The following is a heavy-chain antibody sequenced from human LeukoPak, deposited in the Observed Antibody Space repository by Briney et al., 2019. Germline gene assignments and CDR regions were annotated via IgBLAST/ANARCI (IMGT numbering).Heavy chain of an antibody. CDR2: IRGNGGDP. J-gene: IGHJ4*02. V-gene: IGHV3-23*01. CDR3: TKDGGSYRYFDC. Sequence: PGGSLRLSCAASGLTFSSYAMTWVRQAPGKGLEWVSSIRGNGGDPYYADSVKGRFTISRDNSKNTLYLQMNSLTAEDTAVYYRTKDGGSYRYFDCWGQGTLVSVSS. CDR1: GLTFSSYA. D-gene: IGHD1-26*01.